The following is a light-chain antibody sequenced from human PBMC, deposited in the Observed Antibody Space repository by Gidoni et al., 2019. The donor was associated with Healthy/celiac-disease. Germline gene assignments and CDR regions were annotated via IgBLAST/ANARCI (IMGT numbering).Light chain of an antibody. Sequence: DIQMTHSPSSLSASVGDRVTITCRASQSISSYLNWYQQKPGKAPKLLIYAASSLQSGVPSRFSGSGSGTDFTLTISSLQPEGFATYYCQQSYSTPFTFGPGTKVDIK. V-gene: IGKV1-39*01. CDR1: QSISSY. CDR3: QQSYSTPFT. J-gene: IGKJ3*01. CDR2: AAS.